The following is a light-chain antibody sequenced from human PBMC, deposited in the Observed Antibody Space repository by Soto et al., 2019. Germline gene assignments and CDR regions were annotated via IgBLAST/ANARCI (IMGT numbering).Light chain of an antibody. Sequence: EIVLTQSPATLSLSPGERATLSCRATQSVRSSLAWYLQQPGQAPRLLIYDASKRATGIPARFSGSGSGTDFTLTISSLEPKYFAVYYCQQRSNWPVTFGQGTKVEIK. V-gene: IGKV3-11*01. CDR3: QQRSNWPVT. CDR1: QSVRSS. CDR2: DAS. J-gene: IGKJ1*01.